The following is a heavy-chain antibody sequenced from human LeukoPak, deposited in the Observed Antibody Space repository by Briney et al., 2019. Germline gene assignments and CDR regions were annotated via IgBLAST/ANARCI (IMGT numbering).Heavy chain of an antibody. D-gene: IGHD3-10*01. V-gene: IGHV1-69*13. CDR2: IIPIFGTA. Sequence: ASVKVSCKASGGTFSSYAISWVRQAPGQGLEWMGGIIPIFGTANYAQKFQGRVTITADESTSTAYKELSSLRSEDTAVYYCARAGGYYYGSGSGNYYYYYGMDVWGKGTTVTVSS. CDR3: ARAGGYYYGSGSGNYYYYYGMDV. J-gene: IGHJ6*04. CDR1: GGTFSSYA.